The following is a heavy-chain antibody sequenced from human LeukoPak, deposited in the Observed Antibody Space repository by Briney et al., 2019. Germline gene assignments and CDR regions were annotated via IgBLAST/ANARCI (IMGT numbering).Heavy chain of an antibody. V-gene: IGHV3-23*01. CDR2: ISGSGGST. CDR3: APDFYAAAGTVFDY. J-gene: IGHJ4*02. D-gene: IGHD6-13*01. Sequence: PGGSLRLSCAASGFTFSSYAMSWVRQAPGKGLEWVSAISGSGGSTYYADSVKGRFTISRDNSKNTLYLQMNSLRAEGTAVYCCAPDFYAAAGTVFDYWGQGTLVTVSS. CDR1: GFTFSSYA.